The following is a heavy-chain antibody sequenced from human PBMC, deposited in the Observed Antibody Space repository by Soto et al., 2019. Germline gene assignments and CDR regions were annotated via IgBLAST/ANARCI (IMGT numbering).Heavy chain of an antibody. Sequence: ASVKVSCKASGYTFTGYYMHWVRQAPGQGLEWMGWINPNSGGTNYAQKFQGRVTITRDTSASTAYMELSSLRSEDTAVYYCARVYDYIWGSYYPWGQGTLVTVSS. CDR2: INPNSGGT. J-gene: IGHJ5*02. CDR3: ARVYDYIWGSYYP. D-gene: IGHD3-16*01. CDR1: GYTFTGYY. V-gene: IGHV1-2*02.